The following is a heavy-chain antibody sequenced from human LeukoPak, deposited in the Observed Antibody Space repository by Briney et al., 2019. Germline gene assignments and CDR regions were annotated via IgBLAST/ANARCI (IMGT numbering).Heavy chain of an antibody. CDR2: INWNGDRT. V-gene: IGHV3-20*04. CDR3: AGYYCSSGTCRKYLDY. D-gene: IGHD2-15*01. CDR1: GFTFHDYD. Sequence: GGSLRLSCAASGFTFHDYDMSWVRQSPGKGLEWVSGINWNGDRTGYADSVKGRFTISRDNSKNTLFLQMSSLRAEDTAVYYCAGYYCSSGTCRKYLDYWGQGTLVTVSS. J-gene: IGHJ4*02.